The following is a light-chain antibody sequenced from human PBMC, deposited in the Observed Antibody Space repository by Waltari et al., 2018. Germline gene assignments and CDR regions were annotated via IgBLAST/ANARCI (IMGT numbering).Light chain of an antibody. CDR1: QSVSSW. CDR2: KAS. Sequence: DIQMTQSPSTLSASVGDRVTITCRASQSVSSWLAWYQQKPGKAPKLLIYKASTLETGVPSRFSGSGSGTEFTLTISSLQRDDFATYYCQQYNGYSPMYTFGQGTKLEI. CDR3: QQYNGYSPMYT. V-gene: IGKV1-5*03. J-gene: IGKJ2*01.